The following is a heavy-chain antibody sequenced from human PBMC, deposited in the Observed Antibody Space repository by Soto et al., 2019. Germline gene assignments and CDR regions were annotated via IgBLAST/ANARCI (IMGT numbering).Heavy chain of an antibody. J-gene: IGHJ5*02. D-gene: IGHD3-10*01. Sequence: SETLSLTCTVSGGSISSYYWGWIRQPPGKGLEWIGSIYYSGSTYYNPSLKSRVTISVDTSKNQFSLKLSSVTAADTAVYYCARHRGPMVRGVITNWFDPWGQGTLVTVSS. CDR1: GGSISSYY. V-gene: IGHV4-39*01. CDR3: ARHRGPMVRGVITNWFDP. CDR2: IYYSGST.